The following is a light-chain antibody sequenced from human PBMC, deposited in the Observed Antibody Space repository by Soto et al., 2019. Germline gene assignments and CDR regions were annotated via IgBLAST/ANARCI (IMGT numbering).Light chain of an antibody. CDR1: SSDVGGYNY. V-gene: IGLV2-14*03. Sequence: QSALTQPASVSGSPGQSITISCTGTSSDVGGYNYVSGYQHHPGKAPKLMIYDVTDRPSGISFRFSGSKSGNMASLTISRLQAEDEADYYCSSYTSSNTVLFGAGTKLTVL. CDR2: DVT. J-gene: IGLJ2*01. CDR3: SSYTSSNTVL.